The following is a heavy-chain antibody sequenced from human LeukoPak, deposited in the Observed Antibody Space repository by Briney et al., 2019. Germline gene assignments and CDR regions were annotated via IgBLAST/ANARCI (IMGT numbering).Heavy chain of an antibody. Sequence: PSETLSLTCAVYGGSFSVYYWTWIRQPPGKGLEWIGEVNHSGSTNYNPSLKSRVTISVDTSKNQFSLKLTSVTAADAAVYYCARWDGGTDFWGQGTLVTVSS. D-gene: IGHD1-1*01. CDR1: GGSFSVYY. CDR3: ARWDGGTDF. V-gene: IGHV4-34*01. CDR2: VNHSGST. J-gene: IGHJ4*02.